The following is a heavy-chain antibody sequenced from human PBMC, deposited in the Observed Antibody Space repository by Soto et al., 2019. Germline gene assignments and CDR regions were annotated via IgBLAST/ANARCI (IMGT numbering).Heavy chain of an antibody. Sequence: PSETLSLTCTVSGGSISSYYWSWIRQPPGKGLEWIGYIYYSGSTNYNPSLKSRVTISVDTSKNQFSLKLSSVTAADTAVYYCATASSGWLYYWGQGTLVTVSS. J-gene: IGHJ4*02. CDR3: ATASSGWLYY. CDR2: IYYSGST. V-gene: IGHV4-59*08. CDR1: GGSISSYY. D-gene: IGHD6-19*01.